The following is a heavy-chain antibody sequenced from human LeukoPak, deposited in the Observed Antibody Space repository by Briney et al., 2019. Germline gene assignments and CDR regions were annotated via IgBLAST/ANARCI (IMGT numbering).Heavy chain of an antibody. CDR2: IIPILGIA. J-gene: IGHJ4*02. CDR3: ARGVRSSGSYSH. CDR1: GGTFSSYA. Sequence: SVKVSCTASGGTFSSYAISWVRQAPGQGLEWMGRIIPILGIANYAQKFQGRVTITADKSTSTAYMELSSLRSEDTAVSYCARGVRSSGSYSHWGQGTLVTVSS. V-gene: IGHV1-69*04. D-gene: IGHD3-10*01.